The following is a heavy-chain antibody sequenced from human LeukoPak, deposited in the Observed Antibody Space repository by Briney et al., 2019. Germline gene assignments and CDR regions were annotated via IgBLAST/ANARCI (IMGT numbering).Heavy chain of an antibody. CDR1: GGSISSYY. J-gene: IGHJ4*02. V-gene: IGHV4-4*07. CDR3: ARDDYGKIDY. Sequence: SETLSLTGTVSGGSISSYYWSWIRQPAGKGLEWIGRIYASGSTIYNPSLKSRVTTSVDTSKNQFSLKVSSVTAADTAVYYCARDDYGKIDYWGQGTLVTVSS. D-gene: IGHD4-17*01. CDR2: IYASGST.